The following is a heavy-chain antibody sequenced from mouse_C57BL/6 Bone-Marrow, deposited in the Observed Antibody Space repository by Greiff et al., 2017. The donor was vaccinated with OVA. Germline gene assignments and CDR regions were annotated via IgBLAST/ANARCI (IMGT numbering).Heavy chain of an antibody. J-gene: IGHJ2*01. CDR1: GFTFSSYG. CDR2: ISSGGSYT. Sequence: EVQLVESGGDLVKPGGSLKLSCAASGFTFSSYGMSWVRQTPDKRLEWVATISSGGSYTYYPDSVKGRFTISRDNAKNTLYRQMSSLKSEDTAMYYCARQGKGGYFDYWGQGTTLTVSS. V-gene: IGHV5-6*01. CDR3: ARQGKGGYFDY.